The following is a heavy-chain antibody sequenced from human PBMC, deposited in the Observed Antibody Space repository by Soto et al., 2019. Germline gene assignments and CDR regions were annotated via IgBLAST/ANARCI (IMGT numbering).Heavy chain of an antibody. Sequence: EVQLLESGGGFVQPWGSLSLSCAASGFTFISYDMGWVRQAPGKGLEWVSAISGSGGRTYYADSVKGRFTISRDNSKNTLYLQMNSLRAEDTAVYYCAKDLGYYGDYLGAFDIWGQGTMVTVSS. J-gene: IGHJ3*02. CDR2: ISGSGGRT. V-gene: IGHV3-23*01. CDR3: AKDLGYYGDYLGAFDI. CDR1: GFTFISYD. D-gene: IGHD4-17*01.